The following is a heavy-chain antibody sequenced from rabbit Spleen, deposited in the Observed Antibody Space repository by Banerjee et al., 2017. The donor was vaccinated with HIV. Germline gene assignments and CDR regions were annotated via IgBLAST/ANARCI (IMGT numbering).Heavy chain of an antibody. Sequence: QEQLVESGGGLVQPTGSLTLTCKASGFSFSSSDWIYWVRQAPGKGLEWIGYIDPVFGTTYYASWAKGRFTISKTSSTTVTLQMTSLTVADTATYFCAREKSGIVGYDLWGPGTLVTVS. CDR3: AREKSGIVGYDL. CDR1: GFSFSSSDW. J-gene: IGHJ4*01. CDR2: IDPVFGTT. D-gene: IGHD6-1*01. V-gene: IGHV1S45*01.